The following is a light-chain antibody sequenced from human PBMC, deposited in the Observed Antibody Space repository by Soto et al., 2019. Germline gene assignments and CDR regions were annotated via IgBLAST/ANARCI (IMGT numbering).Light chain of an antibody. CDR3: QQYNRYPLT. CDR2: DAS. J-gene: IGKJ4*01. CDR1: RGISLY. V-gene: IGKV1-16*02. Sequence: DIQLTQSPSSLSASVGDIVTITCRASRGISLYLAWLQQKPGKAPKSLIYDASSLQSGVPSKFIGSGPGTDFTLSICSLKSEDFANYYCQQYNRYPLTFGGGNKVEI.